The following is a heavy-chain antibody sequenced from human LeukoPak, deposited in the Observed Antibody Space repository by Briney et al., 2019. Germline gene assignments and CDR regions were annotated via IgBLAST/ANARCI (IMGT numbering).Heavy chain of an antibody. D-gene: IGHD5-18*01. V-gene: IGHV3-30*04. CDR1: GFTFSNYA. CDR3: AREGGRGYTNDAFDI. CDR2: ISYDGSNE. J-gene: IGHJ3*02. Sequence: GGSLRLSCAASGFTFSNYAMHWVRQAPVKGLEWVALISYDGSNERYADSVKGRFTISRDNSKNTLHLQMNSLRAEDTALYYCAREGGRGYTNDAFDIWGQGTMVTVSS.